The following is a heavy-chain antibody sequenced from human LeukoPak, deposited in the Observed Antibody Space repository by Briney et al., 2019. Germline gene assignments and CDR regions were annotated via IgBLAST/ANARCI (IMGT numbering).Heavy chain of an antibody. CDR2: ISDNGGDT. Sequence: GGSLRLSCTASGFTFRTYAMTWVRQAPGKGLEWVSDISDNGGDTSHADFVKGRFSISRDNAKNTVYLQMDSLRAEDTAQYYRARGTLAGYFLGYWGQGTLVTVSS. CDR1: GFTFRTYA. J-gene: IGHJ4*02. D-gene: IGHD3-9*01. V-gene: IGHV3-23*01. CDR3: ARGTLAGYFLGY.